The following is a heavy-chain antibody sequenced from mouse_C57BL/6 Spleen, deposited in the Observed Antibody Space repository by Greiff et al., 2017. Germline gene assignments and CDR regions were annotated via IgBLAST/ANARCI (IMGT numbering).Heavy chain of an antibody. J-gene: IGHJ4*01. V-gene: IGHV1-61*01. CDR3: ARKGYYYAMDY. Sequence: QVQLQQPGAELVRPGSSVKLSCKASGYTFTSYWMDWVKQRPGQGLEWIGNIYPSDSETHYNQKFKDKATLTVDKSSSTAYMQLSSLTSEDSAVYDWARKGYYYAMDYWGQGTSVTVSS. CDR2: IYPSDSET. CDR1: GYTFTSYW.